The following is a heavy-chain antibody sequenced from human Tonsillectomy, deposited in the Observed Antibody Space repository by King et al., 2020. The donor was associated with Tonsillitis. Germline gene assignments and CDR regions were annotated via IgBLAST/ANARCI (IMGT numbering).Heavy chain of an antibody. Sequence: QLVQSGGGLVKPGGSLRLSCAASGFSVSHYSLNWVRQAPGKGLEWLSSISKSSTSMYYADSVKGRFTISRDSAKNSVSLQMNGLRVEDTAVYFCERDLADYYDSNYYYMDLWGQGTTVNGSS. J-gene: IGHJ6*03. CDR3: ERDLADYYDSNYYYMDL. CDR2: ISKSSTSM. D-gene: IGHD3-22*01. V-gene: IGHV3-21*01. CDR1: GFSVSHYS.